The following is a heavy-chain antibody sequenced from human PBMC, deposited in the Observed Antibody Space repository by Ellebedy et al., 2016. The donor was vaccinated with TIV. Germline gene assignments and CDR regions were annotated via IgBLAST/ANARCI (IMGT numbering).Heavy chain of an antibody. CDR2: LNLYSGDT. CDR1: GYIFTAKY. D-gene: IGHD2-2*01. CDR3: ARDSGRQYLYGLDV. V-gene: IGHV1-2*04. Sequence: AASVKVSCKGSGYIFTAKYLTWVRQAPGQGLEWMVWLNLYSGDTKYAQKFQGWVTMTRDTSINTAYMEISTLKSDETAIYYCARDSGRQYLYGLDVWGQGTTVSVSS. J-gene: IGHJ6*02.